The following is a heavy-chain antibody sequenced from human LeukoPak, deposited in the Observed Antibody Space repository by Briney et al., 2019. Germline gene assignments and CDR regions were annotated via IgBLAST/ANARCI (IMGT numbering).Heavy chain of an antibody. V-gene: IGHV5-10-1*01. J-gene: IGHJ4*02. CDR1: VYFFTSYW. CDR3: ARQILGDTAMVRDY. Sequence: GESLQFSCKGSVYFFTSYWISRVRQMPGKGLEWMGSIDPSDSYTNYSPSFQGHVTITADKTISTAYLQWSSLKASDTAMYYCARQILGDTAMVRDYWGQGTLVTVSS. CDR2: IDPSDSYT. D-gene: IGHD5-18*01.